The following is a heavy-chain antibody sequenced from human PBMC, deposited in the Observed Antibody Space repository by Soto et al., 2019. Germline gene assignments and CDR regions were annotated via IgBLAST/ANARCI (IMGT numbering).Heavy chain of an antibody. CDR1: GGTISSYS. Sequence: QVQLQESGPGLVKPSETLSVTCTVSGGTISSYSWKWIRQPPGKGLEWIGDIYFNGRTNYNPSLESRATISVDTSKNQLSLKLSSATAADTAVYYCASLYSSISDTNFDYWGQGTLVTVSS. V-gene: IGHV4-59*08. J-gene: IGHJ4*02. CDR3: ASLYSSISDTNFDY. CDR2: IYFNGRT. D-gene: IGHD6-19*01.